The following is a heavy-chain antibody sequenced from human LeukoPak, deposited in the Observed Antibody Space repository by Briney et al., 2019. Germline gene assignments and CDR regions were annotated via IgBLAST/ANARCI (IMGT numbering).Heavy chain of an antibody. CDR2: IYYSGNA. CDR1: GGSFSGYY. D-gene: IGHD3-22*01. CDR3: ARVSYYYDSSGYHYYFDY. V-gene: IGHV4-59*01. J-gene: IGHJ4*02. Sequence: SETLSLTCAVYGGSFSGYYWSWIRQPPGKGLEWIGYIYYSGNANYNPSLKSRVTISVDTSKNQFSLKLSSVTAADTAVYYCARVSYYYDSSGYHYYFDYWGQGTLVTVSS.